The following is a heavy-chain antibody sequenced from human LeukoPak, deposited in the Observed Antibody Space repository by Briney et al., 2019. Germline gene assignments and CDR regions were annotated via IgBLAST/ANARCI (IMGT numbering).Heavy chain of an antibody. V-gene: IGHV4-4*07. Sequence: SETLSLTCTVSGGSISSYYWSWIRQPAGKGLEWIGRIYSSGSTNYNPSLKSRVTMSVDTSKNQFSLKLNSVIATDTAVYYCASEGTTFSSFDYWGQGTLVTVSS. D-gene: IGHD1-1*01. J-gene: IGHJ4*02. CDR1: GGSISSYY. CDR2: IYSSGST. CDR3: ASEGTTFSSFDY.